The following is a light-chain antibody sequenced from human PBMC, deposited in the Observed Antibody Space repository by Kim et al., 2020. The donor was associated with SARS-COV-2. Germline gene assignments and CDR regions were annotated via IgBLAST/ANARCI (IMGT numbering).Light chain of an antibody. CDR3: YSAADNNCGV. V-gene: IGLV3-27*01. Sequence: YELTQPSSVSVSPGQTARITCSGDVLAKKYARWFQQKPGQAPVLVIYKDSERPSGIPERFSGSSSGTTVTLTISGAQVEDEADYYCYSAADNNCGVFGGGTKLTVL. J-gene: IGLJ2*01. CDR1: VLAKKY. CDR2: KDS.